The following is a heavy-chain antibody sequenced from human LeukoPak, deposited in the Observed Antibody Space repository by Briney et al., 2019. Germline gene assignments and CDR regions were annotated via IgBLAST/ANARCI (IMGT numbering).Heavy chain of an antibody. CDR2: IYHSGST. Sequence: PSGTLSLTCAVSGGSISSSNWWSWVRQPPGKGLEWIGEIYHSGSTNYSPSLKSRVAISVDKSKNQFSLKLSSVTAADTAVYYCASTPTAAAGAGDAFDIWGQGTMVTVSS. V-gene: IGHV4-4*02. CDR3: ASTPTAAAGAGDAFDI. D-gene: IGHD6-13*01. CDR1: GGSISSSNW. J-gene: IGHJ3*02.